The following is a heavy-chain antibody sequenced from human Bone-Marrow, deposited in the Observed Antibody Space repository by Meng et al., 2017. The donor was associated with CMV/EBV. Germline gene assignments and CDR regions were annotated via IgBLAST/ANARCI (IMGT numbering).Heavy chain of an antibody. CDR3: ARGAIFGGKWFDP. Sequence: ASVKVSCKASGYSFTDYYMHWVRQAPGQGLEWMGWIDPNSGGSKYAEKFQGRVTMTRGTSISTAYMELSRLRSDDTAVYYCARGAIFGGKWFDPWGQGTLVTVSS. CDR2: IDPNSGGS. J-gene: IGHJ5*02. V-gene: IGHV1-2*02. D-gene: IGHD3-3*01. CDR1: GYSFTDYY.